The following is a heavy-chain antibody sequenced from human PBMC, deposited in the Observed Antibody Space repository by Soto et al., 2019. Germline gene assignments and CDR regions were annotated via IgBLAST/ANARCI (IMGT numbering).Heavy chain of an antibody. Sequence: QLQLQESGPGLVKPSETLSLTCTVSGGSISSSSYYWGWIRQPPGKGLEWIGSIYYSGSTYYNPSLKRRVTISVDTSKNQFSLKLGSVTAADTAVYYCARVGAIQLWTRFDYWGQGTLVTVSS. J-gene: IGHJ4*02. V-gene: IGHV4-39*01. CDR1: GGSISSSSYY. D-gene: IGHD5-18*01. CDR2: IYYSGST. CDR3: ARVGAIQLWTRFDY.